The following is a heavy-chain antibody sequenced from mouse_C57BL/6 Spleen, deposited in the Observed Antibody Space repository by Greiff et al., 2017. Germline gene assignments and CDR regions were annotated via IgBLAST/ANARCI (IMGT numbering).Heavy chain of an antibody. CDR2: ISSGGDYI. Sequence: EVQRVESGEGLVKPGGSLKLSCAASGFTFSSYAMSWVRQTPEKRLEWVAYISSGGDYIYYADTVKGRFTISRDNARNTQYLQMSSLKSEDTAMYYCTRGGGDYAMDYWGQGTSVTVSS. V-gene: IGHV5-9-1*02. D-gene: IGHD1-1*02. CDR1: GFTFSSYA. CDR3: TRGGGDYAMDY. J-gene: IGHJ4*01.